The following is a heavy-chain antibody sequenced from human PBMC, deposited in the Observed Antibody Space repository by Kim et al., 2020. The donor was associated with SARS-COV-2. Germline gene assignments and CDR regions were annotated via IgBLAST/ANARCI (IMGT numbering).Heavy chain of an antibody. CDR3: ARTGPPLYYYGSGSYYNGRSGMDV. Sequence: GGSLRLSCAASGFTFSDYYMSWIRQAPGKGLEWVSYISSSGSTIYYADSAKGRFTISRDNAKNSLYLQMNSLRAEDTAVYYCARTGPPLYYYGSGSYYNGRSGMDVWGQGTTVTVSS. J-gene: IGHJ6*02. CDR2: ISSSGSTI. CDR1: GFTFSDYY. V-gene: IGHV3-11*01. D-gene: IGHD3-10*01.